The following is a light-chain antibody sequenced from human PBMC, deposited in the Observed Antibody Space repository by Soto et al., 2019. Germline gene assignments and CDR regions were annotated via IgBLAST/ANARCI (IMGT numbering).Light chain of an antibody. Sequence: EILLTLSQDTQSGARGKSGARCCRASQRVAKFLAWYQQKGGQAPRLLIFDASTRATGVPGRFNGSGSGTAFTLTISSLQRDDAAVYFCQQRTNGPLTFGVGTKVDIK. CDR1: QRVAKF. CDR3: QQRTNGPLT. CDR2: DAS. J-gene: IGKJ4*01. V-gene: IGKV3-11*01.